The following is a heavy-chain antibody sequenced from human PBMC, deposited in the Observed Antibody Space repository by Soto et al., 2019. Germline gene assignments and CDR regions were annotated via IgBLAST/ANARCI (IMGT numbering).Heavy chain of an antibody. CDR2: IFYSGST. V-gene: IGHV4-59*01. CDR1: GASIGSSY. Sequence: QVQLQESGPGLVKPSETLSLTCTVSGASIGSSYWSWIRQPPGKGLEWIGYIFYSGSTNYSPSLNSRVSIAIDTSNSQCSLTLSSVTAADTAVYYCARVSTVPKLDYWGHGILVTVSS. D-gene: IGHD4-17*01. J-gene: IGHJ4*01. CDR3: ARVSTVPKLDY.